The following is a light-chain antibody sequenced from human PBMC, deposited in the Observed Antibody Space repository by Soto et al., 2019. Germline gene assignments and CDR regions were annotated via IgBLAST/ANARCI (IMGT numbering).Light chain of an antibody. Sequence: EIVLTQSPGTLSLPPGERATLSCRANQSVSSSYLAWYQQKPGQAPRLLIYGASRRATGIPDRFSGSGSGTEFTLTISRLEPEDFAVYFCQQYGNSRWTFGQGTRVEIK. V-gene: IGKV3-20*01. CDR1: QSVSSSY. CDR2: GAS. J-gene: IGKJ1*01. CDR3: QQYGNSRWT.